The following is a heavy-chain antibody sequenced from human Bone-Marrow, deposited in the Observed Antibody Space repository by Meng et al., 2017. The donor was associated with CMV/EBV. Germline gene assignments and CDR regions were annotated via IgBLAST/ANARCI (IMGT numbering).Heavy chain of an antibody. CDR2: IDTASDT. J-gene: IGHJ2*01. CDR3: AIIGADSSGWYFDL. Sequence: GESLKISCAASGFTFSSYDMNWVRQATGKGLEWVSAIDTASDTYYPGSAKGRFTSSRKNAKDSMNPLMNSLRARDTAVSYLAIIGADSSGWYFDLWGRGTLVTVSS. CDR1: GFTFSSYD. V-gene: IGHV3-13*01. D-gene: IGHD3-22*01.